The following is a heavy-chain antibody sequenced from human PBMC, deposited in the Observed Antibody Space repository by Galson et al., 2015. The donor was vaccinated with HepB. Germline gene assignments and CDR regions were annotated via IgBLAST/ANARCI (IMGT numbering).Heavy chain of an antibody. CDR3: ARAGGLYGSGRHLDS. V-gene: IGHV1-3*04. D-gene: IGHD3-10*01. Sequence: SVKVSCKASGYSFVLYTIHWVRQAPGHSLEWMGWINSDYGNTIYSQKFQDRFTISRATSETTVYMELSGLTSEDTAVYFCARAGGLYGSGRHLDSWGQGTQVTVSS. CDR2: INSDYGNT. CDR1: GYSFVLYT. J-gene: IGHJ4*02.